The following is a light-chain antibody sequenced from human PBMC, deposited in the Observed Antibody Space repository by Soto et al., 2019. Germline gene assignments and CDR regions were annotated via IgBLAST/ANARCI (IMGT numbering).Light chain of an antibody. J-gene: IGLJ3*02. CDR3: SSYTSSSTWV. Sequence: QSALTQPASVSGSPGQSITISCTGTSSDVGGYNYVSWYQQHPGKAPKLMIYEVSNRPSGVSNRFSGSKSGNTASLTISGLKAEHEADDYCSSYTSSSTWVFGGGTQLTVL. CDR1: SSDVGGYNY. CDR2: EVS. V-gene: IGLV2-14*01.